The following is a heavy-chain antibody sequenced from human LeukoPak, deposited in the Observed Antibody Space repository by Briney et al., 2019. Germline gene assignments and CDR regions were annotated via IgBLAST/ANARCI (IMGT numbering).Heavy chain of an antibody. CDR1: GFTFSSYW. Sequence: GGSLRLSCAASGFTFSSYWMSWVRQAPGTGLEWVANIKQDGSEKYYVDSVKGRFTISRDNAKNSLYLQMNSLRAEDTAVYYCARESSGWYAPFDYWGQGTLVTVSS. CDR2: IKQDGSEK. V-gene: IGHV3-7*01. D-gene: IGHD6-19*01. J-gene: IGHJ4*02. CDR3: ARESSGWYAPFDY.